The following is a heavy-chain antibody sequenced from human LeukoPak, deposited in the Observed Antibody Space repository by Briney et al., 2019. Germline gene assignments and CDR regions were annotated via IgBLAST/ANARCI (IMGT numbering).Heavy chain of an antibody. Sequence: PSETLSLTCTVSGGPISSYYWSWIRQPPGKGLEWIGYISYSGNTNYNPSLKSRVTISVDMSKNQFSLKLSSVTAADTAVYHCARLILSGSYLYYFDYWGQGTLVTVSS. CDR1: GGPISSYY. V-gene: IGHV4-59*08. J-gene: IGHJ4*02. CDR3: ARLILSGSYLYYFDY. D-gene: IGHD1-26*01. CDR2: ISYSGNT.